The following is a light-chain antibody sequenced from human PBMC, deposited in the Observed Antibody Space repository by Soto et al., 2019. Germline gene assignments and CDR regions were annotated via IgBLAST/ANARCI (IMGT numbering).Light chain of an antibody. CDR3: QSYDSSLRGWV. Sequence: QPVLTQPPSVSGAPGQRVTISCTGSSSNIGAGYDVHWYQQLPGTAPKLLIYGNSNRPSGVPDRFSGSKSGTSASLAITGLQDEDEADYYCQSYDSSLRGWVFGGGTKLTVL. CDR2: GNS. J-gene: IGLJ3*02. V-gene: IGLV1-40*01. CDR1: SSNIGAGYD.